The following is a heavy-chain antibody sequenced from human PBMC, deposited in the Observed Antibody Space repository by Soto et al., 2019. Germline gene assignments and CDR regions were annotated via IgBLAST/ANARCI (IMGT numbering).Heavy chain of an antibody. D-gene: IGHD2-8*01. CDR2: IYYSGST. V-gene: IGHV4-61*01. CDR1: GGSVSSGSYY. Sequence: SETLSLTCTVSGGSVSSGSYYWSWIRQPPGKGLEWIGYIYYSGSTNYNPSLKSRVTISVDTSKNQFSLKLSSVTAADTAVYYCARAPLSGQIFDYWGQGTLVTVSS. CDR3: ARAPLSGQIFDY. J-gene: IGHJ4*02.